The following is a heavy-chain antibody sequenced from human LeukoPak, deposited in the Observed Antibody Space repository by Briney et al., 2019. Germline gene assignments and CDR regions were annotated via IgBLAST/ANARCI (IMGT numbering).Heavy chain of an antibody. CDR1: GGSFSGYY. CDR3: ARTRYYYGSGSYRWFDP. V-gene: IGHV4-34*01. Sequence: SETLSLTCAVYGGSFSGYYWGWIRQPPRKGLEWIGSIDYSGSTYYNPSLKSRVSISVDTSKNQFSLKLSSVTAADTAVYYCARTRYYYGSGSYRWFDPWGQGTLVTVSS. J-gene: IGHJ5*02. D-gene: IGHD3-10*01. CDR2: IDYSGST.